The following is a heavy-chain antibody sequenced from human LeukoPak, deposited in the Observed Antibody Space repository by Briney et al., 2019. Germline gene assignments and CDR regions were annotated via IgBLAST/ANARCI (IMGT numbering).Heavy chain of an antibody. CDR1: RYSYTSYD. J-gene: IGHJ5*02. V-gene: IGHV1-8*03. CDR3: ARALGSYNRGGFDP. CDR2: MNANSGTT. D-gene: IGHD1-14*01. Sequence: ASVKVSCGASRYSYTSYDIHWARQATARGLECMGWMNANSGTTGDAVKFEINRTITKNTSKSPAYMQLSSQRSEDTAVYCCARALGSYNRGGFDPWGQGSLVTVSS.